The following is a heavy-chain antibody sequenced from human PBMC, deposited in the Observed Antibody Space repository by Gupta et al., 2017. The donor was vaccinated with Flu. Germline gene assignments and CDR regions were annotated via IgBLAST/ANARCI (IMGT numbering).Heavy chain of an antibody. CDR2: ISSNGGYT. J-gene: IGHJ4*02. Sequence: VRQGPGKGLEWVSAISSNGGYTYYADSVKGRFTISRDNSENTLYLQMNSLRAEDTAVYYCAKGGGGNRKFDYWGQGTLVTVSS. D-gene: IGHD2-15*01. CDR3: AKGGGGNRKFDY. V-gene: IGHV3-23*01.